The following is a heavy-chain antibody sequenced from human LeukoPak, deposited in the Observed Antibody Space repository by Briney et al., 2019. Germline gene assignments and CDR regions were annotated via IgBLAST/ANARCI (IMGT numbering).Heavy chain of an antibody. CDR3: ATYGGNGGFDY. V-gene: IGHV4-59*01. J-gene: IGHJ4*02. Sequence: SETLSLTCTVSGGSISSYYWSWIRQPPGKGLEWIGCIYYSGSTNYNPSLKSRVTISVDTSKNQFSLKLSSVTAADAAVYYCATYGGNGGFDYWGQGTLVTVSS. CDR2: IYYSGST. CDR1: GGSISSYY. D-gene: IGHD4-23*01.